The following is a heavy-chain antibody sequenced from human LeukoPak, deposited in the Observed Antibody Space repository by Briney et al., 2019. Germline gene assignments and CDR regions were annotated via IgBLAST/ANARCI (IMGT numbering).Heavy chain of an antibody. CDR1: GGSNSSGGYS. V-gene: IGHV4-30-2*01. CDR3: ARVLGYDYGDYLLGNWFDP. CDR2: IYHSGST. J-gene: IGHJ5*02. D-gene: IGHD4-17*01. Sequence: SQTLSLTCAVSGGSNSSGGYSWSWIRQPPGKGLEWIGYIYHSGSTYYNPSLKSRVTISVDRSKNQFSLKLSSVTAADTAVYYCARVLGYDYGDYLLGNWFDPWGQGTLVTVSS.